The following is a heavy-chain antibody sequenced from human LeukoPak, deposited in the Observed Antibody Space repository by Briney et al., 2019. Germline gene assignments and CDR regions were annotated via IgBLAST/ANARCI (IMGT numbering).Heavy chain of an antibody. D-gene: IGHD6-19*01. J-gene: IGHJ3*02. CDR1: GYTFTGYY. CDR3: ASISSGWYEEAFDI. Sequence: ASVKVSCKASGYTFTGYYMHWVRQAPGQGLEWMGWINPNSGGTNYAQQFQGRVTMTRDTSISTAYMELSRLRSDDTAVYYCASISSGWYEEAFDIWGQGTMVTVSS. V-gene: IGHV1-2*02. CDR2: INPNSGGT.